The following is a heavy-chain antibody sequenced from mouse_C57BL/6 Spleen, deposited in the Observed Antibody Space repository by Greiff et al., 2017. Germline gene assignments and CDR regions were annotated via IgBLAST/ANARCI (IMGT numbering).Heavy chain of an antibody. CDR1: GYAFSSSW. J-gene: IGHJ4*01. Sequence: QVQLQQSGPELVKPGASVKISCKASGYAFSSSWMNWVKQRPGKGLEWIGRIYPGDGDTNYNGKFKGKATLTADKSSSTAYMQLSSLTSEDSAVYVCARWVVDYAMDYWGQGTSVTVSS. CDR2: IYPGDGDT. V-gene: IGHV1-82*01. D-gene: IGHD1-1*01. CDR3: ARWVVDYAMDY.